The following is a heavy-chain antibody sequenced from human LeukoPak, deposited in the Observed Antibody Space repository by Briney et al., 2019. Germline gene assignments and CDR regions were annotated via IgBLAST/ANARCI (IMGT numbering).Heavy chain of an antibody. CDR1: GFTRSSNH. Sequence: WGSLRLSGSGYGFTRSSNHMRRVPQGPGKGREGVSAVSGSGGSTYYADSVKGRFTISRDNSKNTLYLQMNSLRAEDTAVYYCAKQVVVPAATRIAARPRYFDYWGQGTLVTVSS. CDR3: AKQVVVPAATRIAARPRYFDY. D-gene: IGHD2-2*01. V-gene: IGHV3-23*01. J-gene: IGHJ4*02. CDR2: VSGSGGST.